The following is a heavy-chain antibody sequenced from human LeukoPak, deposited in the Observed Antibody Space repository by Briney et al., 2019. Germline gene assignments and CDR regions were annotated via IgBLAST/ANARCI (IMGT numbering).Heavy chain of an antibody. V-gene: IGHV3-23*01. D-gene: IGHD4-17*01. CDR3: AKGPTVTKYNWFDP. J-gene: IGHJ5*02. CDR1: GFTFSTYA. CDR2: ISPSGTGT. Sequence: GGSLRLSCVASGFTFSTYAMIWVRQAPGKGLELVSGISPSGTGTYYADSVKGRLTISRDNSKNTLYLQMDSLRVEDTAVYFCAKGPTVTKYNWFDPWGQGTLVTVSS.